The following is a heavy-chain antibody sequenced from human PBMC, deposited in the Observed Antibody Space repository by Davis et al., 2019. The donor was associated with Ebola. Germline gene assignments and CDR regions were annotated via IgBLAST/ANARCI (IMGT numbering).Heavy chain of an antibody. CDR3: ARAGDFGMDV. V-gene: IGHV3-7*03. CDR1: GFTFSSYW. J-gene: IGHJ6*02. Sequence: GESLKISCAASGFTFSSYWMSWVRQAPGKGLEWVANIKQDGSEKYYVDSVKGRFTISRDNAKNSLYLQMNSLRAEDTAVYYCARAGDFGMDVWGQGTTVTVSS. CDR2: IKQDGSEK. D-gene: IGHD2-8*02.